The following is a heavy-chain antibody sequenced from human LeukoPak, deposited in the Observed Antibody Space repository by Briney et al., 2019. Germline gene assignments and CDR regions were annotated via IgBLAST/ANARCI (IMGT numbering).Heavy chain of an antibody. CDR2: FDPEDGET. CDR3: AAGPLHTIFGVVNPNWFDP. Sequence: ASVKVSCKVSGYTLTELSMHWVRQAPGKGLEWMGGFDPEDGETIYAQKFQGRVTMTEDTSTDTAYMELSSLRSEDTAVYYCAAGPLHTIFGVVNPNWFDPWGQGTLVTVSS. V-gene: IGHV1-24*01. D-gene: IGHD3-3*01. CDR1: GYTLTELS. J-gene: IGHJ5*02.